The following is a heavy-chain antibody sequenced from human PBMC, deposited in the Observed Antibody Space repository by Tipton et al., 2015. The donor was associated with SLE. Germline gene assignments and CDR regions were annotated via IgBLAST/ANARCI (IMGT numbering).Heavy chain of an antibody. V-gene: IGHV4-39*07. CDR2: IYYSGST. D-gene: IGHD6-19*01. Sequence: TLSLTCTASGGSISSSSYYWGWIRQPPGKGLEWIGSIYYSGSTYYNPSLKSRVTISVDTSKNQFSLKLSSVTAADTAVYYCASCIAVADAFDIWGQGTMVTVSS. CDR1: GGSISSSSYY. CDR3: ASCIAVADAFDI. J-gene: IGHJ3*02.